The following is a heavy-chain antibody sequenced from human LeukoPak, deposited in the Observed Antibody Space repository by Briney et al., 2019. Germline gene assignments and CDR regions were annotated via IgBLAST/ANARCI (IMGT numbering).Heavy chain of an antibody. J-gene: IGHJ3*02. D-gene: IGHD6-13*01. CDR2: IYTCGST. V-gene: IGHV4-4*07. CDR1: GGSISSYY. CDR3: AIENGYSSSWYSADAFDI. Sequence: PSETLSLTCSVSGGSISSYYWSWIRQPAGKGLEWIGRIYTCGSTNYNPSLKSRVTMSVDTSKNQFSLKLSSVTAADTAVYYCAIENGYSSSWYSADAFDIWGQGTMVTVSS.